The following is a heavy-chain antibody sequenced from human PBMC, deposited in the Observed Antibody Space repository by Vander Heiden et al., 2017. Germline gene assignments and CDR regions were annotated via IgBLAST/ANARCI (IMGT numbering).Heavy chain of an antibody. Sequence: QVQLVESGGGVVQPGRSLRLSCAASGFPFSSYGMHWVRQAPGKGLEWVAVIWYDGSNKYYADSVKGRFTISRDNSKNTLYLQMNSLRAEDTAVYYCASLWFGDMGFDIWGQGTMVTVSS. CDR1: GFPFSSYG. V-gene: IGHV3-33*01. CDR2: IWYDGSNK. D-gene: IGHD3-10*01. J-gene: IGHJ3*02. CDR3: ASLWFGDMGFDI.